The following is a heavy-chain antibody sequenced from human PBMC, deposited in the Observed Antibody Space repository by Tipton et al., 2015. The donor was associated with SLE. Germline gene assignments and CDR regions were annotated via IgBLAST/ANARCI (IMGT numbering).Heavy chain of an antibody. Sequence: LRLSCTVSGGSISSYYWSWIRQPPGKGLEWIGYIYYSGSTNYNPSLKSRVTISVDTSKNQFSLKLSSVTAADTAVYYCARVSNYFDYWGRGTLVTVSS. V-gene: IGHV4-59*01. CDR1: GGSISSYY. CDR3: ARVSNYFDY. J-gene: IGHJ4*02. CDR2: IYYSGST.